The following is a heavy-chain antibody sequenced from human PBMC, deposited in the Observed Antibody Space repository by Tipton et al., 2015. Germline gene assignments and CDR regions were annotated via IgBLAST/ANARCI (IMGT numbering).Heavy chain of an antibody. CDR2: ISYSGST. CDR1: AYSISSDYY. J-gene: IGHJ4*02. CDR3: ARQNIVGNTGRHFDH. Sequence: TLSLTCAVSAYSISSDYYWGWIRQPPGKGLEWIGSISYSGSTYYNPSLKSRVTISVDTSKTQFSLKLSSVTAADTSVYYCARQNIVGNTGRHFDHWGQGTLVTVSS. D-gene: IGHD5-12*01. V-gene: IGHV4-38-2*01.